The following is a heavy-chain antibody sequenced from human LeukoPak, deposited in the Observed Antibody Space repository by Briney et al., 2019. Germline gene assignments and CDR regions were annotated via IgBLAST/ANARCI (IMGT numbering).Heavy chain of an antibody. V-gene: IGHV3-30-3*01. D-gene: IGHD6-6*01. Sequence: HPGGSLRLSCAASGFTFSTYAMHWVRQAPGKGLDWVAVISYDGSNKDYADSVKGRFTISRDNSKNTLYVQMNSLRAEDTAVYYCARAGDGYSSSSDYYSGMDVWGQGTTVTVSS. J-gene: IGHJ6*02. CDR3: ARAGDGYSSSSDYYSGMDV. CDR1: GFTFSTYA. CDR2: ISYDGSNK.